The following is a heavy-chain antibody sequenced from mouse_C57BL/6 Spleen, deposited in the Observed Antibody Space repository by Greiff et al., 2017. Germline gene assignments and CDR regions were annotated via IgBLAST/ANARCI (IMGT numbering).Heavy chain of an antibody. V-gene: IGHV1-50*01. CDR3: ARRYFDV. Sequence: VKLQQPGAELVKPGASVKLSCKASGYTFTSYWMQWAKQRPGQGLEWIGEIDPSDSYTNYNQKFKGKATLTVDTSSSTAYMQLSSLTSEDSAVYYCARRYFDVWGTGTTVTVSS. CDR2: IDPSDSYT. J-gene: IGHJ1*03. CDR1: GYTFTSYW.